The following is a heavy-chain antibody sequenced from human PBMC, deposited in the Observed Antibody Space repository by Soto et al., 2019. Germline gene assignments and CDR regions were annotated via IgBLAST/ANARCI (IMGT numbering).Heavy chain of an antibody. V-gene: IGHV4-39*01. CDR1: GGSSRSSSYY. CDR2: IYYSGST. J-gene: IGHJ3*02. Sequence: SETLSLSWTVSGGSSRSSSYYWGWIRQPPGKGLEWIGSIYYSGSTYYNPSLKSRVTISVDTSKNQFSLKLSSVTAADTAVYYCASIVVVTADDAFDIWGQGTMVTVSS. CDR3: ASIVVVTADDAFDI. D-gene: IGHD2-21*02.